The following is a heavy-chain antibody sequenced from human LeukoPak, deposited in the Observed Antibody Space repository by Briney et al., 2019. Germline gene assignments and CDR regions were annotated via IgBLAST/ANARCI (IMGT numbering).Heavy chain of an antibody. CDR3: ARGQLGDAYNFEY. CDR2: IYYSGST. Sequence: PSETLSLTCTVSGGSISSYYWSWIRQPPGKRLEWIGYIYYSGSTNYNPSLKSRVTISVDTSKNQLSLKLNSVTAADTAVYYCARGQLGDAYNFEYWGQGTVVTVSS. V-gene: IGHV4-59*01. D-gene: IGHD5-24*01. CDR1: GGSISSYY. J-gene: IGHJ4*02.